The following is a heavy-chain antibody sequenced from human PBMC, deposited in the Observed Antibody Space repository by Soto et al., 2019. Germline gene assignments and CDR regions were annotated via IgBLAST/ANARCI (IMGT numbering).Heavy chain of an antibody. Sequence: GASVKVSCKASGYTFTALYMNWVRQAPGQGLEWMGWVNPNTGLTRYAQKFQDRVTMTRDTSIDTAYMELRGPTSDDTAVYYCTTLRLDPWGQGTLVTV. D-gene: IGHD3-9*01. CDR3: TTLRLDP. CDR2: VNPNTGLT. CDR1: GYTFTALY. V-gene: IGHV1-2*02. J-gene: IGHJ5*02.